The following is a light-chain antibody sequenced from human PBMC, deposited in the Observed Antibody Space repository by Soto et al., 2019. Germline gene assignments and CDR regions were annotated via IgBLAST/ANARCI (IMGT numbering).Light chain of an antibody. J-gene: IGLJ2*01. CDR3: QVWDSSSDLRV. CDR2: YDS. CDR1: NIGNKS. Sequence: SYELTQAPSVSVASGKTATITCGGNNIGNKSVHWYQQKPGQAPVLVIYYDSDRPSGIPERFSGSNSGNTATLTISRVEAGDEADYYCQVWDSSSDLRVFGGGTKVTVL. V-gene: IGLV3-21*04.